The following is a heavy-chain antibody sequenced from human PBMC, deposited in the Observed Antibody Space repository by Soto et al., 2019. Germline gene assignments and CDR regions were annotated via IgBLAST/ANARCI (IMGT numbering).Heavy chain of an antibody. CDR2: TYYRSRWYN. V-gene: IGHV6-1*01. CDR3: AGTTSHQWYYMDV. D-gene: IGHD1-7*01. J-gene: IGHJ6*03. CDR1: GDSVPSISAA. Sequence: SQTLSLTCAISGDSVPSISAACNWIRLSPSRGLEWLARTYYRSRWYNDYAVSVRSRITVNPDTSKNQFSLQLTSVTPEDTAVYYCAGTTSHQWYYMDVWGKGTTVTVSS.